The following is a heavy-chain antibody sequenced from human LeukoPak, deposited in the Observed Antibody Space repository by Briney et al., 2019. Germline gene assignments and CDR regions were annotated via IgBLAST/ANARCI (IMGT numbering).Heavy chain of an antibody. V-gene: IGHV1-46*01. CDR3: ARDTGRYSADH. CDR2: IKPNGDRK. D-gene: IGHD1-26*01. Sequence: ASVKVSCKASGYTLTSYHMHWVRQAPGQGLEWMGIIKPNGDRKRYAQNFQGRVTMTRDTSTSTVYMELSSLRSEDTAVYYCARDTGRYSADHWGQGTLVTVSS. CDR1: GYTLTSYH. J-gene: IGHJ4*02.